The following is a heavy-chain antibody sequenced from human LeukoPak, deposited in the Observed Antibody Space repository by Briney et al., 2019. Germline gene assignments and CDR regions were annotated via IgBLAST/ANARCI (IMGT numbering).Heavy chain of an antibody. CDR2: IKSITDGGTT. CDR1: GFTFSYAW. V-gene: IGHV3-15*01. J-gene: IGHJ6*02. Sequence: PGGSLRLSCAASGFTFSYAWMSWVRQAPGKGLEWVGRIKSITDGGTTDFAAPVEGRFTISRDDSKNTVYLQMNSPNTADTAVYYCAIDRYSYGYFGMDVWGQGTTVTVSS. CDR3: AIDRYSYGYFGMDV. D-gene: IGHD5-18*01.